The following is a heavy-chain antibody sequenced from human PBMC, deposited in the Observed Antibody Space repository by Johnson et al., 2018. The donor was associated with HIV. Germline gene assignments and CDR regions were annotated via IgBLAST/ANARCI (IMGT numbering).Heavy chain of an antibody. D-gene: IGHD3-10*01. CDR3: AKGGITRAHDAFDI. CDR2: INWNGDST. J-gene: IGHJ3*02. Sequence: FTIDDYAMSWVRQGPGKGLECVSGINWNGDSTGYVDSVKGRFTISRDNAKNSLYLQMNSLRAEDTAVYYCAKGGITRAHDAFDIWGQGTMVTVSS. V-gene: IGHV3-20*03. CDR1: FTIDDYA.